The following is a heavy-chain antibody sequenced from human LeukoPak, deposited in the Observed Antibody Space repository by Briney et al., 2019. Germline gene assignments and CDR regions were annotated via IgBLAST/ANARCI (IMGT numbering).Heavy chain of an antibody. CDR2: IYYSGNT. CDR3: ARLLYDYFSGSYYYFDC. J-gene: IGHJ4*02. D-gene: IGHD3-3*01. Sequence: SETLSLTCIVSGGSISSSSSTYHWGWIRQPPGKGLEWIGSIYYSGNTYLNPSLKSRVTLSVDTSKNQFSLQLSSVAAADTAVYYCARLLYDYFSGSYYYFDCWGQGTLVTVSS. V-gene: IGHV4-39*07. CDR1: GGSISSSSSTYH.